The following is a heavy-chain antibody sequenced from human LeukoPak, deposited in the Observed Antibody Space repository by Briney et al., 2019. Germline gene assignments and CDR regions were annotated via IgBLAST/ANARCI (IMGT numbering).Heavy chain of an antibody. J-gene: IGHJ1*01. CDR1: GGAIDNYY. CDR2: VYYSGTI. CDR3: ARHGTAAGPFQL. D-gene: IGHD2-21*02. V-gene: IGHV4-59*08. Sequence: SETLSLTCTVSGGAIDNYYWSWIRQPPGKGLEWMAYVYYSGTINYNPSLESRVTISVDTSKNQFSLRLTSVAAAATAVYYCARHGTAAGPFQLWGQGTLVTVSS.